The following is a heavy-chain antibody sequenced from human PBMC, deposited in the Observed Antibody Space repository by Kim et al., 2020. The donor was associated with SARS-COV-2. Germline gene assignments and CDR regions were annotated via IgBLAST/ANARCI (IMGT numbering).Heavy chain of an antibody. D-gene: IGHD3-10*01. CDR3: ARDRPPPLLWFGDFGDYYYYGMDV. CDR1: GFTVSSNY. J-gene: IGHJ6*02. Sequence: GGSLRLSCAASGFTVSSNYTSWVRQAPGKGLEWVSVIYSGGSTYYADSVKGRFTISRDNSKNTLYLQMNSLRADDTAVYYCARDRPPPLLWFGDFGDYYYYGMDVWGQGTTVTVSS. V-gene: IGHV3-66*01. CDR2: IYSGGST.